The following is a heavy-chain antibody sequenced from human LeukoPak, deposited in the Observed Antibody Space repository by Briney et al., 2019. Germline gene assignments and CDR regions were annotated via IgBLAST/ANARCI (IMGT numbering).Heavy chain of an antibody. D-gene: IGHD6-13*01. Sequence: ASVKVSCKAFGYIFTSYGISWVRQAPGQGLEWMGWISAYNGITDYAQKLQGRVTMTTDTSTNTAYMELRRLRSDDTAVYYCARDQSWQQLGGPPFDFWGQGTLVTVSS. J-gene: IGHJ4*02. CDR2: ISAYNGIT. V-gene: IGHV1-18*01. CDR1: GYIFTSYG. CDR3: ARDQSWQQLGGPPFDF.